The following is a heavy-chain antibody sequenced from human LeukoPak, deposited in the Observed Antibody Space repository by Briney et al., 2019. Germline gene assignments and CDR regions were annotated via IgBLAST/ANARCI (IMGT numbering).Heavy chain of an antibody. Sequence: PSETLSLTCTVSGGSISSYYWSWIRQPPGKGLEWIGYIYYSGSTYYSGSTHYKLSLKSRATISVDTSKNQFSLKLSSVTAADTAVYYCARESNYHGSGTGWFDPWGQGTLGTVSS. CDR2: IYYSGSTYYSGST. CDR1: GGSISSYY. CDR3: ARESNYHGSGTGWFDP. J-gene: IGHJ5*02. V-gene: IGHV4-59*12. D-gene: IGHD3-10*01.